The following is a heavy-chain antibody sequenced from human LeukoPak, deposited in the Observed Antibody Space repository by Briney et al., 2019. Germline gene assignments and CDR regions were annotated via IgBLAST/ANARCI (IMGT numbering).Heavy chain of an antibody. Sequence: PSQTLSLTCTVSGGSISSGSYYWSWIRQPAGKGLEWIGRIYTSGSTNYNPSLKSRVTISVDTSKNQFSLKLSSVTAADTAVYYCARDRPAGSWYVDAFDIWGQGTMVTVSS. CDR3: ARDRPAGSWYVDAFDI. D-gene: IGHD6-13*01. CDR2: IYTSGST. J-gene: IGHJ3*02. CDR1: GGSISSGSYY. V-gene: IGHV4-61*02.